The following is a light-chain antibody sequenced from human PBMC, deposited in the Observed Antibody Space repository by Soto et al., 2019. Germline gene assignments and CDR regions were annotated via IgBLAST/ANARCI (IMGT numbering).Light chain of an antibody. Sequence: DIVMTQSPDSLAVSLGERATINCKSSQTVFYSSRNRDYLAWYQQKPGHSPKLLIHWASTRESGVPDRFSGSGSGTDFTLTINNFQAEDVAVYYCQQYFSTPITFGGGTKVEIK. CDR1: QTVFYSSRNRDY. V-gene: IGKV4-1*01. CDR2: WAS. CDR3: QQYFSTPIT. J-gene: IGKJ4*01.